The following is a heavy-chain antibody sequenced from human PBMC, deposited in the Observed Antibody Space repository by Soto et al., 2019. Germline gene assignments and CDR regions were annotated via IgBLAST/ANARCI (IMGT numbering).Heavy chain of an antibody. CDR2: ISYDGSNK. CDR3: ARVTIAVAGGDYFDY. CDR1: GFTFSSYA. J-gene: IGHJ4*02. Sequence: WGSLRLSCAASGFTFSSYAMHWVRQAPGKGLGWVAVISYDGSNKYYADSVKGRFTISRDNSKNTLYLQMNSLRAEDTAVYYCARVTIAVAGGDYFDYWGQGTLVTVSS. V-gene: IGHV3-30-3*01. D-gene: IGHD6-19*01.